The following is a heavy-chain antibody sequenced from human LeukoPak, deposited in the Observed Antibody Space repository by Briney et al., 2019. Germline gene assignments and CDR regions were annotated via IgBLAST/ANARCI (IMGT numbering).Heavy chain of an antibody. CDR3: ARGRGSGSYYKVGGLFDY. CDR2: IYYSGST. V-gene: IGHV4-31*11. Sequence: SETLSLTCAVYGGSFSGYYWSWIRQHPGKGLEWIGYIYYSGSTYYNPSLKSRVTIPVDTSKNQCSLKLSSVTAADTAVYYCARGRGSGSYYKVGGLFDYWGQGTLVTVSS. CDR1: GGSFSGYY. J-gene: IGHJ4*02. D-gene: IGHD3-10*01.